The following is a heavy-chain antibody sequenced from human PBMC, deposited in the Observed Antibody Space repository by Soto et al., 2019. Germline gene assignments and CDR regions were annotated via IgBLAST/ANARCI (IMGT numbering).Heavy chain of an antibody. CDR3: AAYRGAFYFDF. J-gene: IGHJ4*02. CDR1: GRSMSSNY. Sequence: QVRLQESGPGLVKPSETLSLTCSVSGRSMSSNYWSWLRQSPDKGLEWLGYVFYGGTDYNPSLGGRVTMSVETSKGQFSLTLSAVTAADTAVYYCAAYRGAFYFDFWGQGIQVTVSS. D-gene: IGHD4-4*01. CDR2: VFYGGT. V-gene: IGHV4-59*03.